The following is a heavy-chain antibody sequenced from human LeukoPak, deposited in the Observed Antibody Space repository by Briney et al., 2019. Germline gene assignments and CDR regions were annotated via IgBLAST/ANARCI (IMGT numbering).Heavy chain of an antibody. J-gene: IGHJ3*02. V-gene: IGHV3-53*01. CDR2: IYSGGTT. D-gene: IGHD3-22*01. CDR1: GFTVNSNN. CDR3: ARAEYYYDSSGYPTGAFDI. Sequence: PGGSLRLSCAASGFTVNSNNMNWVRQAPGKGLEWVSVIYSGGTTYYADSVKGRFTIFRDNSKNTLYLQMNSLRAEDTAVYYCARAEYYYDSSGYPTGAFDIWGQGTMVTVSS.